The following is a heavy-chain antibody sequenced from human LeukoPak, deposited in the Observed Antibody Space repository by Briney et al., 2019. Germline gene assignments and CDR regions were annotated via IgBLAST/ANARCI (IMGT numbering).Heavy chain of an antibody. CDR1: GGSLSGYY. J-gene: IGHJ3*02. CDR2: IDHIGTT. V-gene: IGHV4-34*01. D-gene: IGHD2-15*01. CDR3: AREDMVVGGASDI. Sequence: SETLSLTCEVFGGSLSGYYWSWLRQSPRQGLEWIGEIDHIGTTNYNPSLKTRVTMSVDTSKSQFSLKLTSVTAADTAVYYCAREDMVVGGASDIWGQGTTVSVST.